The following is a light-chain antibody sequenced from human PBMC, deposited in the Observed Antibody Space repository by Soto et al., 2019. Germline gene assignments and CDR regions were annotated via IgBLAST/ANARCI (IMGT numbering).Light chain of an antibody. V-gene: IGKV3-15*01. Sequence: EIVMTQSPATLSVSPGDRATLSCRASQSVFSSMDWYQQKPGQAPRLLIYGAASRATGIPARFSGSGSGTEFTLTISSLHSEVVAVYYCQQYHNWPAFGQGTKVEIK. CDR3: QQYHNWPA. CDR2: GAA. J-gene: IGKJ1*01. CDR1: QSVFSS.